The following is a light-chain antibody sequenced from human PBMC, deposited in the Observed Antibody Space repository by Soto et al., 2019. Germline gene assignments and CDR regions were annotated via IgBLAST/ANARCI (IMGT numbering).Light chain of an antibody. Sequence: IVMTQSPLSLPVTPGEPASISCRSSQSLLHTNGYNYLDRCLQKPGQSPQLLIYLGSNEASGVPDRFSGSGSGTGFTLKISRVEAEDVGVYYCMQALHTPRTFGQGTKVEIK. CDR3: MQALHTPRT. CDR1: QSLLHTNGYNY. J-gene: IGKJ1*01. CDR2: LGS. V-gene: IGKV2-28*01.